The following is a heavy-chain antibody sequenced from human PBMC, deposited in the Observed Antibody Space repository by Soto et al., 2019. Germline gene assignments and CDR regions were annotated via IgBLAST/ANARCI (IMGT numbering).Heavy chain of an antibody. CDR3: ARAVDAAMDPLDY. CDR2: TSDDGDIQ. Sequence: GGSLRLSCAASGFDFRKYAMHWVRQSPGKGPEWVAITSDDGDIQYYADSVKGRFTISRDNSKNTLYLQMTTLRSEDAAVYFCARAVDAAMDPLDYWGQRTLVTVSS. D-gene: IGHD5-18*01. V-gene: IGHV3-30-3*01. J-gene: IGHJ4*02. CDR1: GFDFRKYA.